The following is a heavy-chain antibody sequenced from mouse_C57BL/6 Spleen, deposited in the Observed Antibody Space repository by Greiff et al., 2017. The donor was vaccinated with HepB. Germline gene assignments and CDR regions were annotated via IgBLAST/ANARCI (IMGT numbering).Heavy chain of an antibody. CDR2: FYPGSGSI. D-gene: IGHD2-5*01. CDR1: GYTFTEYT. V-gene: IGHV1-62-2*01. CDR3: ARHEEGAYSNYPYYFDY. Sequence: VKLQESGAELVKPGASVKLSCKASGYTFTEYTIHWVKQRSGQGLEWIGWFYPGSGSIKYNEKFKDKATLTADKSSSTVYMELSRLTSEDSAVYFCARHEEGAYSNYPYYFDYWGQGTTLTVSS. J-gene: IGHJ2*01.